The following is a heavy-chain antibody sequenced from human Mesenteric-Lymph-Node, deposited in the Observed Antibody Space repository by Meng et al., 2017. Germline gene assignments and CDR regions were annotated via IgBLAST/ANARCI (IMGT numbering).Heavy chain of an antibody. V-gene: IGHV4-59*01. CDR3: ARAGGYNSPFAY. CDR1: GGSISSYY. CDR2: ISYSGST. D-gene: IGHD5-24*01. Sequence: SETLSLTCTVSGGSISSYYWSWIRQPPGKGPEWIGYISYSGSTNYNPSLKSRVTISVDTSKNQFSLKLSSVTAADTAVYYCARAGGYNSPFAYWGQGTLVTVSS. J-gene: IGHJ4*02.